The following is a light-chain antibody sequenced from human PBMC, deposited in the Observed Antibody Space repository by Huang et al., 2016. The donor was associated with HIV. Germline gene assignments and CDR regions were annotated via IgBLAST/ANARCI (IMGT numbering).Light chain of an antibody. CDR3: QQPGT. CDR2: AAS. Sequence: DIQMTQSPSSLSASVGDRATITCRASQTISSYLNWYQQKPGKAPKLLIYAASNLQSGVPSRFSGSGSGTDFTLTISSLQPEDFATYYCQQPGTFGPGTKVDVK. CDR1: QTISSY. V-gene: IGKV1-39*01. J-gene: IGKJ3*01.